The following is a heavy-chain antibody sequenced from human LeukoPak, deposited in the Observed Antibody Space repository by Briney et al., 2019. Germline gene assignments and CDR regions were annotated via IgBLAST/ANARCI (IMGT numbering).Heavy chain of an antibody. Sequence: PGGSLRLSCAASGFTVSSNYMSWVRQAPGKGLEWVSVIYNGGSTYYADSVKGRFTISRDNSKNTLYLQMNSLRAEDTAVYYCAGGSSSWYNHWYFDLWGRGTLVTVSS. J-gene: IGHJ2*01. D-gene: IGHD6-13*01. CDR1: GFTVSSNY. CDR2: IYNGGST. CDR3: AGGSSSWYNHWYFDL. V-gene: IGHV3-53*01.